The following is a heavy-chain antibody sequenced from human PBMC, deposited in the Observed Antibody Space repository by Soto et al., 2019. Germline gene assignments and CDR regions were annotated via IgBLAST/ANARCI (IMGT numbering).Heavy chain of an antibody. J-gene: IGHJ5*02. D-gene: IGHD3-3*01. Sequence: QVQLQESGPGLVKPSQTLSLTCTVSGGSISSGDYYWSWIRQPPGKGLEWIGYIYYSGSTYYNPSLKSRVTISVDTAKNQFYLKLSSVTAADTAVYYCARDQISITIFGGAPRPSWFDPWGQGTLVTVSS. CDR3: ARDQISITIFGGAPRPSWFDP. V-gene: IGHV4-30-4*01. CDR1: GGSISSGDYY. CDR2: IYYSGST.